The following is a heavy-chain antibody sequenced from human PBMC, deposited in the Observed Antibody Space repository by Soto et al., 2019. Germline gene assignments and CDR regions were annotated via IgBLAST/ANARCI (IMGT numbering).Heavy chain of an antibody. J-gene: IGHJ4*02. D-gene: IGHD1-1*01. CDR3: SKNLAWSGDDY. CDR2: IHPDGSAQ. V-gene: IGHV3-7*01. Sequence: EVQLVESGGGSVQHGGSLRVSCAASGFTFSSHWMTWVRQAPGKGLEWIANIHPDGSAQNYVDSVRCRFTISRDNTKNSLYRQMNSLRVDDTALYYCSKNLAWSGDDYWGQGTLVAVYS. CDR1: GFTFSSHW.